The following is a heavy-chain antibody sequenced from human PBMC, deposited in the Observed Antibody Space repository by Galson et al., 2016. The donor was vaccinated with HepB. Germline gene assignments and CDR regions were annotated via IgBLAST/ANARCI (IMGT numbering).Heavy chain of an antibody. J-gene: IGHJ6*02. V-gene: IGHV3-23*01. Sequence: SLRLSCAASGFTFSTYSMTWVRQAPGKGLEWVSAISGTGGRTHYADSVKGRFSISRDGSKNTLYLQLNTLRVDDTAVYYCAKSSCGGECYYRMDVWGQGNPGHRL. D-gene: IGHD2-21*01. CDR2: ISGTGGRT. CDR1: GFTFSTYS. CDR3: AKSSCGGECYYRMDV.